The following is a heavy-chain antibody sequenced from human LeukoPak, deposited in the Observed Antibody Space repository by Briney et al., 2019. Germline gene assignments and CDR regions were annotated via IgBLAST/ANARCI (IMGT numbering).Heavy chain of an antibody. CDR2: MNPNSGNT. J-gene: IGHJ5*02. V-gene: IGHV1-8*03. Sequence: ASVKVSCKASGYTFTSYDINWVRQATGQGLEWMGWMNPNSGNTAYAQKFQGRVTITRNTSINTAYMDLSSLRFEDTAVYYCARGIRRNSNYWFDPWGQGTLVTVSS. CDR3: ARGIRRNSNYWFDP. D-gene: IGHD4-11*01. CDR1: GYTFTSYD.